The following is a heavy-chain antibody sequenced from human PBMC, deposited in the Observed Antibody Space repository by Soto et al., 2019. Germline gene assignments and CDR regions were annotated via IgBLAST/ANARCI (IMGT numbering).Heavy chain of an antibody. V-gene: IGHV1-18*04. CDR3: ARPLGYDPTRSRYYYYYGMDV. D-gene: IGHD3-22*01. J-gene: IGHJ6*02. Sequence: GASVKVSCKASGYTFTSYGISWVQQAPGQGLEWMGWISAYNGNTNYAQKLQGRVTMTTDTSTSTAYMELRSLRSDDTAVYYCARPLGYDPTRSRYYYYYGMDVWGQGTTVTVSS. CDR2: ISAYNGNT. CDR1: GYTFTSYG.